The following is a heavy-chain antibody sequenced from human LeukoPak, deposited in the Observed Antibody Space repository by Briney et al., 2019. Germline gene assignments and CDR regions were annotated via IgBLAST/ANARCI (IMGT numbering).Heavy chain of an antibody. CDR3: ARGARTGYYTFDH. J-gene: IGHJ4*02. V-gene: IGHV4-59*01. CDR1: GGSIRSDY. Sequence: SETLSLTCTISGGSIRSDYWSWIRQPPGKGLEWIGYVYHSGSTNYNPSLKSRVTISVDMSKNQFSLKLRSVTAADTAVYYCARGARTGYYTFDHWGQGTLITVSS. D-gene: IGHD3/OR15-3a*01. CDR2: VYHSGST.